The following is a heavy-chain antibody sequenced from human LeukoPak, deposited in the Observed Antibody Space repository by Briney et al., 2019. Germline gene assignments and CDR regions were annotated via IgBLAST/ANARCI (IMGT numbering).Heavy chain of an antibody. CDR2: ISASGGST. D-gene: IGHD3-10*01. Sequence: PGGSLRLSCAASGFTFSSYGMRWVRQAPGKGLEWVSGISASGGSTYYADSVKGRFTISRDNFKNTLYLQMNSLRAEDTAVYYCAKEGSALWFGELSSYFDYWGQGTLVTVSS. CDR1: GFTFSSYG. J-gene: IGHJ4*02. CDR3: AKEGSALWFGELSSYFDY. V-gene: IGHV3-23*01.